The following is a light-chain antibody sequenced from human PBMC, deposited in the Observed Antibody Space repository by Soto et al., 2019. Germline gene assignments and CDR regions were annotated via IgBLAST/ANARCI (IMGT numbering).Light chain of an antibody. CDR1: SSDVGSYNL. CDR2: EGS. Sequence: QSALTQPASVSGSPGQSITISCTGTSSDVGSYNLVSWYQQHPGKAPKLMIYEGSKRPSGVSNRFSGSKSGNTASLTISGLQAEDEADYYCCSVAGSVVFGGGTQLTVL. CDR3: CSVAGSVV. V-gene: IGLV2-23*01. J-gene: IGLJ2*01.